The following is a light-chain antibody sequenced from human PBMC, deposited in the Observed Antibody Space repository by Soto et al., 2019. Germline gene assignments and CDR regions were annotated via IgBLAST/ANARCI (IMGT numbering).Light chain of an antibody. CDR3: QVWDISSGHVV. V-gene: IGLV3-21*01. Sequence: SYELTQPPSVSVARGKTASVACGGSNIGSKSVHWYQKKSGQAPVLVMYYDSDRPSGIPERFSGSNSGDTATLTISRVEAGDEADYYCQVWDISSGHVVFGGGTKLTVL. CDR1: NIGSKS. J-gene: IGLJ3*02. CDR2: YDS.